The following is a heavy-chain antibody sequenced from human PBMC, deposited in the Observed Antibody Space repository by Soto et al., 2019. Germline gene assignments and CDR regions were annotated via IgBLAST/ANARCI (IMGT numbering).Heavy chain of an antibody. Sequence: QVQLVQSGAEVKKPGASVKVSCKASGYTFTSYGISWVRQAPGQGLEWMGWISAYNGNTNYAQKLQCRGTMTTDTSTSTAYMELRSLRSDDTAVYYCARDGPYCSGGSCYSFVFSYYYYGMDVWGQGTTVTVSS. V-gene: IGHV1-18*01. J-gene: IGHJ6*02. CDR1: GYTFTSYG. CDR2: ISAYNGNT. D-gene: IGHD2-15*01. CDR3: ARDGPYCSGGSCYSFVFSYYYYGMDV.